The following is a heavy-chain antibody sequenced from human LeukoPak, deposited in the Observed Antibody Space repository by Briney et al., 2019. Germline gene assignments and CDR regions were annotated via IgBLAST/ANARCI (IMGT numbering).Heavy chain of an antibody. CDR1: GYTFTAYY. CDR3: ARSAIHGLIVLDF. CDR2: INPNSGAT. D-gene: IGHD3/OR15-3a*01. V-gene: IGHV1-2*02. J-gene: IGHJ4*02. Sequence: ASVKVSCKASGYTFTAYYIHWVRQAPGQGLEWMGWINPNSGATKDAQKFQGRVTMTRDTSIGTAYMELTRLRSDDAAVYYCARSAIHGLIVLDFWGQGTRVTVSS.